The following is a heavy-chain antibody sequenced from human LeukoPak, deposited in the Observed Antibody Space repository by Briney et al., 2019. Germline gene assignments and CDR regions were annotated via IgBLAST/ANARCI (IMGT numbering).Heavy chain of an antibody. V-gene: IGHV3-43D*04. J-gene: IGHJ4*02. Sequence: PGGSLSLSCAASGFTFDDCAIHWGRQAPGNGLGWVSLISWDGGSTYYAYSVKGRFTISRDNSKNSLYPQMNSLRTEDTAVYYCAKDILTGAYFDYWGQGTLVTVSS. CDR2: ISWDGGST. CDR3: AKDILTGAYFDY. D-gene: IGHD3-9*01. CDR1: GFTFDDCA.